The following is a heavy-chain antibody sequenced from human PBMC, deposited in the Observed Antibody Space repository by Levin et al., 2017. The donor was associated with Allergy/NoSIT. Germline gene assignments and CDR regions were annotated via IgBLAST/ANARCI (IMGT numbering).Heavy chain of an antibody. V-gene: IGHV1-2*02. D-gene: IGHD3-10*01. J-gene: IGHJ6*02. CDR1: GYTFTDFF. CDR3: ARDMSRDYFGMDV. CDR2: INPNSGGT. Sequence: ASVKVSCKTSGYTFTDFFIHWVRQAPGQGLEWMGWINPNSGGTNYAQKFQGRVTMTTGASINTAYMELSRLRSDDTGVYYCARDMSRDYFGMDVWGQGTTVTVSS.